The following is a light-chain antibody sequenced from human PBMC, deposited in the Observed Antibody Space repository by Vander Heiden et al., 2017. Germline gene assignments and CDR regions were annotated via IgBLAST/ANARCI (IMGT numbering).Light chain of an antibody. V-gene: IGKV1-39*01. Sequence: DIQVAHSPSSLSASVVDRVTITCRASQRISGYVNWYQQRPGKAPKLLIYAASNLQSGVPSRFSGSGSGTDFTLIISSLQPEDFATYSCQQSYGTPWTFGQGTKVEIK. CDR1: QRISGY. J-gene: IGKJ1*01. CDR2: AAS. CDR3: QQSYGTPWT.